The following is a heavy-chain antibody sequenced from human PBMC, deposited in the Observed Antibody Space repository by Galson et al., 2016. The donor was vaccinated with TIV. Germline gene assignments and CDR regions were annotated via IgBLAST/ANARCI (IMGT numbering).Heavy chain of an antibody. V-gene: IGHV1-2*02. Sequence: SVKVSCKASGYTFTGYFMHWVRQAPGQGLEWTGWINPNSGGTNYAQKFQGRVTMTRDTSISTAYMELSSLISDDTAMYFCARAPTLIVATIYWYFDLWGRGTLVTVSS. D-gene: IGHD5-12*01. J-gene: IGHJ2*01. CDR1: GYTFTGYF. CDR3: ARAPTLIVATIYWYFDL. CDR2: INPNSGGT.